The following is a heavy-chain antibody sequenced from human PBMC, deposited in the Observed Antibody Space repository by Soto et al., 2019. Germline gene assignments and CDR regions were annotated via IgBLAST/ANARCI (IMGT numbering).Heavy chain of an antibody. J-gene: IGHJ3*02. CDR1: GGSISSSNW. D-gene: IGHD2-8*01. CDR2: IYHSGST. V-gene: IGHV4-4*02. Sequence: SETLSLTCAVSGGSISSSNWWSWVRQPPGKGLEWIGEIYHSGSTNYNPSLKSRVTISVDKSKNQFSLKLSFVTAADTAVYYCAARNGVVDAFDIWGQGTMVTVSS. CDR3: AARNGVVDAFDI.